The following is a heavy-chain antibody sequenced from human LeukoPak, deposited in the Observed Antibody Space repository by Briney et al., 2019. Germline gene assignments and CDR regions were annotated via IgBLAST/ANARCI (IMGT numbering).Heavy chain of an antibody. CDR3: ARQGTYYYDSSGSDAFDI. J-gene: IGHJ3*02. CDR2: IYPGDSDT. V-gene: IGHV5-51*01. D-gene: IGHD3-22*01. CDR1: GYSFTSYW. Sequence: GESLKISCKGSGYSFTSYWIGWVRPMPGKGLEWMGIIYPGDSDTRYSPSFQGQVTISADKSISTAYLQWSSLKASDTAMYYCARQGTYYYDSSGSDAFDIWGQGTMVTVSS.